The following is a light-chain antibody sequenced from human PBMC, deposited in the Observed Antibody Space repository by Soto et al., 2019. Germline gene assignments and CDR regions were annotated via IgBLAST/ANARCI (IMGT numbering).Light chain of an antibody. CDR2: DVS. V-gene: IGLV2-14*03. CDR3: CSYTRSNTPYV. J-gene: IGLJ1*01. CDR1: SSDIGAYNY. Sequence: QSVLTQSASVSGSPGQSITISFTGTSSDIGAYNYVSWYHQHPSKTPKVMIHDVSNRPSGVSSRFSGSKSGNTASLTISGLQAEDEADYYCCSYTRSNTPYVFGTGTKLTVL.